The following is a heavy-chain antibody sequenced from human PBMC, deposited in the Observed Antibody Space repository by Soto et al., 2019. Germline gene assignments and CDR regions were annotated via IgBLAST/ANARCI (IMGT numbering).Heavy chain of an antibody. D-gene: IGHD3-22*01. V-gene: IGHV1-69*13. J-gene: IGHJ6*02. CDR3: ARGRSSSGYYYYYYGMDV. CDR1: GGTFSSYA. Sequence: WASVKVSCKASGGTFSSYAISWVREAPGQGLEWMGGIIPIFGTANYAQKFQGRVTITADESTSTAYMELSSLRSEDTAVYYCARGRSSSGYYYYYYGMDVWGQGTTVTVSS. CDR2: IIPIFGTA.